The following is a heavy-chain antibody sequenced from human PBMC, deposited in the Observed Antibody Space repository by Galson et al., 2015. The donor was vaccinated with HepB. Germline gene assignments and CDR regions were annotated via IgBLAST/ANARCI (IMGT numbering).Heavy chain of an antibody. CDR3: ARDIFGNGAFDI. CDR1: EFDLRSHY. Sequence: SLRLSCAASEFDLRSHYINWVRQAPGKGLEWVSVIYSGGSTYFADSVKGRFTISRHNSENTLYLQMNSLKIEDTAVYYFARDIFGNGAFDIWGQGTILTVSS. D-gene: IGHD3-3*02. CDR2: IYSGGST. J-gene: IGHJ3*02. V-gene: IGHV3-53*04.